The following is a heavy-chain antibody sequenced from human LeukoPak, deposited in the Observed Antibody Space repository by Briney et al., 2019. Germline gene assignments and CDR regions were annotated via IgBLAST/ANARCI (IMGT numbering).Heavy chain of an antibody. D-gene: IGHD1-1*01. Sequence: PGGSLRLSCAASGFTFNSYVMHWVRQAPGKGLEYVSSISSNGVNTYYANSVKGRFTISRDNSKNTLYLQMNSLRAEDTAVYYCARASGFVWYIRRYWYFDLWGRGTLVTVSS. J-gene: IGHJ2*01. CDR3: ARASGFVWYIRRYWYFDL. CDR1: GFTFNSYV. CDR2: ISSNGVNT. V-gene: IGHV3-64*01.